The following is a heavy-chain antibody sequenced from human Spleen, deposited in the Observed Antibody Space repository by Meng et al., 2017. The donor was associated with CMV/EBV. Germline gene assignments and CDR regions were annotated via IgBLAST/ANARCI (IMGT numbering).Heavy chain of an antibody. CDR2: ISSSGSTI. D-gene: IGHD6-19*01. Sequence: SCAASGFTFSDYYMSWIRQAPGKGLEWVSYISSSGSTIYYADSVRGRFTISRDNAKNSLYLQMNSLRAEDTAVYYCARDYGSGWSDYWRQGTLVTVSS. V-gene: IGHV3-11*01. CDR1: GFTFSDYY. J-gene: IGHJ4*02. CDR3: ARDYGSGWSDY.